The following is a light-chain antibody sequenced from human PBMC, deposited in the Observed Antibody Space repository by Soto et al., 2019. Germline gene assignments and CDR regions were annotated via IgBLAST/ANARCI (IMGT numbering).Light chain of an antibody. V-gene: IGKV1-33*01. Sequence: DIQMTQSPSSLSASVGDRVTITCQASQDISNYLNWYQQKPGKAPKLLIYDASDLETGVSSRFSGSGSGTDFTFTISSLQPEDIATYYCQQFDNLPLTFGGGTTVEIK. J-gene: IGKJ4*01. CDR2: DAS. CDR1: QDISNY. CDR3: QQFDNLPLT.